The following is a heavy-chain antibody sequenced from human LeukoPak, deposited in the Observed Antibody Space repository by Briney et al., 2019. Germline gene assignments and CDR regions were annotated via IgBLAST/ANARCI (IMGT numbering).Heavy chain of an antibody. Sequence: GGSLRLSCAASGFTFSSYAMHWVRQAPGKGLEWVSSISSGGLTMNYADSVKGRFTISRDTAKNSVSLQMNSLRAADTAVYYCARHRGSSSLFDYWGQGTLVTVSS. D-gene: IGHD6-6*01. J-gene: IGHJ4*02. CDR2: ISSGGLTM. CDR1: GFTFSSYA. CDR3: ARHRGSSSLFDY. V-gene: IGHV3-48*01.